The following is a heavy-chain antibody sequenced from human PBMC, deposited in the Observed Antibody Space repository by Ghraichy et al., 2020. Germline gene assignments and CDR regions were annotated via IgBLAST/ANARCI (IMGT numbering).Heavy chain of an antibody. J-gene: IGHJ6*02. CDR3: ARGSKVARFYYYDGMDV. CDR1: GFTFSGYS. CDR2: ITSSSRTI. Sequence: GESLNISCVGSGFTFSGYSMNWVRQSPGKGLEWVSYITSSSRTIFYADSVKGRFTISRDNAQNSLYLQMNSLRDEDTAEYYCARGSKVARFYYYDGMDVWGQGTTVTVAS. V-gene: IGHV3-48*02. D-gene: IGHD4-23*01.